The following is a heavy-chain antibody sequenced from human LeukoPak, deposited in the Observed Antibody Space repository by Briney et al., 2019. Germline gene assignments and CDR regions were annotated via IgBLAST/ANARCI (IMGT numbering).Heavy chain of an antibody. J-gene: IGHJ4*02. V-gene: IGHV3-30*02. CDR2: IRYDGSNK. D-gene: IGHD3-3*01. CDR3: ARDSNSDFWSGYYTNYFDY. CDR1: GFTFSNYG. Sequence: PGGPLRLSCAASGFTFSNYGMHWVRQAPGKGLEWVPFIRYDGSNKYYADSVKGRFTISRDNSKNTLYLQMNSLRTEDTAVYYCARDSNSDFWSGYYTNYFDYWGQGTLVTVSS.